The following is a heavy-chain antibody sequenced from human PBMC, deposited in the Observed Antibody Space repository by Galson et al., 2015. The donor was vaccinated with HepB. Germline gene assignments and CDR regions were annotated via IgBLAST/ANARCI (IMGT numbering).Heavy chain of an antibody. CDR1: GSTFTGYY. CDR3: ARDGVWFGDRIYYYYYMDV. Sequence: SVKVSCKASGSTFTGYYMHWVRQAPGQGLEWMGWINPNSGGTNYAQKFQGRVTMTRDTSISTAYMELSRLRSDDTAVYYCARDGVWFGDRIYYYYYMDVWGKGTTVTVSS. CDR2: INPNSGGT. V-gene: IGHV1-2*02. J-gene: IGHJ6*03. D-gene: IGHD3-10*01.